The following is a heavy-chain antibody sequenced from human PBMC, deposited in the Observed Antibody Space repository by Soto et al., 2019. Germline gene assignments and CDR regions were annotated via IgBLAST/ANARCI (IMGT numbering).Heavy chain of an antibody. J-gene: IGHJ4*02. CDR1: GFTFSNYA. CDR3: TKANRYCSGANCFTFDY. D-gene: IGHD2-15*01. Sequence: PGGSLSLSCTASGFTFSNYAMSWVRQAPGKGPEWVSTFSSGGGGTYYADSVKGRFTISRDNSKNTLSLQMNSLRAEDTAVYYCTKANRYCSGANCFTFDYWGLGTLVTVSS. V-gene: IGHV3-23*01. CDR2: FSSGGGGT.